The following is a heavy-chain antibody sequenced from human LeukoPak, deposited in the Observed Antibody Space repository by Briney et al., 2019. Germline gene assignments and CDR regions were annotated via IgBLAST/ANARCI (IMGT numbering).Heavy chain of an antibody. CDR3: ARGNFWSGAPLDY. D-gene: IGHD3-3*01. Sequence: GASVKVSCKTSGGTFSNHAITWVRQAPGQGLEWMGRILPAVGVTNYAQRFQGKVTLTADTSTSTAYMELSSLTSEDTAVFYCARGNFWSGAPLDYWGQGTLVTVSS. CDR1: GGTFSNHA. CDR2: ILPAVGVT. J-gene: IGHJ4*02. V-gene: IGHV1-69*04.